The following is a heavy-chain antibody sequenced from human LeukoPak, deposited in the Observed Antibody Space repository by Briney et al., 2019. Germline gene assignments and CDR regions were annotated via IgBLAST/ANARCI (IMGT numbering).Heavy chain of an antibody. CDR2: IYYSGST. CDR3: ARTTTRSRRFDY. V-gene: IGHV4-31*03. Sequence: SETLSLTCTVSGGSISRGGYYWSWIRQHPGKGLEWIGYIYYSGSTYYNPSLKSRVTISVDTSKNQFSLKLSSVTAADTAVYYCARTTTRSRRFDYWGQGTLVTVSS. CDR1: GGSISRGGYY. J-gene: IGHJ4*02. D-gene: IGHD4-17*01.